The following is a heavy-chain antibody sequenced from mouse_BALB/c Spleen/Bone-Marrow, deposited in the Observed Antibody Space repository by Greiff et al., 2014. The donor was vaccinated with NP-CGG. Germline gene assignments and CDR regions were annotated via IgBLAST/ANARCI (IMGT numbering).Heavy chain of an antibody. V-gene: IGHV5-9-3*01. CDR1: GFTFSGYA. Sequence: EVKLMESGGGLVKPGGSLKLSCAASGFTFSGYAMSWVRQTPEKRLEWVATISSGGSYTYYPDSVKGRFTISRDNAKNILYLQMSSLRSEDTAMYYCASLTGRDYWGQGTTLTVSA. CDR3: ASLTGRDY. D-gene: IGHD4-1*01. CDR2: ISSGGSYT. J-gene: IGHJ2*01.